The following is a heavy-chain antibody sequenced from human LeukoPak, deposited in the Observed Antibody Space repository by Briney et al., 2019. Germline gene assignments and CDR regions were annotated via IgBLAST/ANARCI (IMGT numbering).Heavy chain of an antibody. D-gene: IGHD3-10*01. J-gene: IGHJ4*02. V-gene: IGHV3-30*18. CDR3: AKASGSHFDY. Sequence: GGSLRLSCAASGFTFSSYGMHWVRQAPGKGLEWVAVISYDGSNKYYADSVKGRFTISRDNSKNTLYLQMNSLRAEDTAVYYCAKASGSHFDYWGRGTLVTVSS. CDR1: GFTFSSYG. CDR2: ISYDGSNK.